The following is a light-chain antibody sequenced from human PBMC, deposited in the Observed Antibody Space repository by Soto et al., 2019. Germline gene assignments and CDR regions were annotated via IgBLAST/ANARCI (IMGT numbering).Light chain of an antibody. CDR3: CSYAGSSTVV. CDR1: SSYVGSYNL. V-gene: IGLV2-23*01. CDR2: EGS. J-gene: IGLJ2*01. Sequence: QSVLTQPASVSGSAGQSSTISCTGTSSYVGSYNLVSWYQQHPGKAPKLMIYEGSKRPSGVSNRFSGSKSGNTASLTISGLQAEDEADYYCCSYAGSSTVVFGGGTKVTVL.